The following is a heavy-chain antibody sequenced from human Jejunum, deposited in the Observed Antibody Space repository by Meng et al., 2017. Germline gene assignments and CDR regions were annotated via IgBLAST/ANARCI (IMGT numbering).Heavy chain of an antibody. CDR3: ARAYCTDVSCHDFFDS. CDR2: IDPSEST. J-gene: IGHJ4*02. D-gene: IGHD2-8*01. Sequence: QGQRQESGPGLVKPSGTLSLTCAVSGASISRTNWWRWVRQPPGKGLEWIGKIDPSESTHYNPSLKGRVTISADRSKNQFSLRLTSVTAADTAIYYCARAYCTDVSCHDFFDSWGQGALVTVSS. CDR1: GASISRTNW. V-gene: IGHV4-4*02.